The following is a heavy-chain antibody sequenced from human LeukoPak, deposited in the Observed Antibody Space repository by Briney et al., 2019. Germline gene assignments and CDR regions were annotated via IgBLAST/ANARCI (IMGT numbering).Heavy chain of an antibody. CDR1: GGSISSSSYY. V-gene: IGHV4-39*01. Sequence: SETLSLTCIVTGGSISSSSYYWGWSRQPPGKGLEWIGSIYYSGSTYYNPSLKSRVTISVDTSTNQFSLKLSSVTAADTAVYYCASQPYYDILTGYSHFGYWGQGTLVTVSS. CDR3: ASQPYYDILTGYSHFGY. D-gene: IGHD3-9*01. J-gene: IGHJ4*02. CDR2: IYYSGST.